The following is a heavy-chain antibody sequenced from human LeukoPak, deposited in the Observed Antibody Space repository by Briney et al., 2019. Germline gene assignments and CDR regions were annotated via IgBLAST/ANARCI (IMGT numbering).Heavy chain of an antibody. CDR2: LSGSGGST. V-gene: IGHV3-23*01. J-gene: IGHJ4*02. Sequence: GGSLRLSCAAPGFIFNKHAVSWVRQAPGKGLEWVSGLSGSGGSTDYADSVKGRFTVSRDNSKNTLFLQMNSLRAEDTAIYYCAKERDYGPADYWGQGTLVTVSS. D-gene: IGHD4/OR15-4a*01. CDR3: AKERDYGPADY. CDR1: GFIFNKHA.